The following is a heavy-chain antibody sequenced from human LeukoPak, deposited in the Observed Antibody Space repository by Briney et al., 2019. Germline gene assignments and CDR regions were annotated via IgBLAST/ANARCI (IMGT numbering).Heavy chain of an antibody. CDR2: IKQDGSEK. D-gene: IGHD3-3*01. CDR1: GFTFSTYW. CDR3: ARDPGILPPEWLSHYYYYGMDV. J-gene: IGHJ6*02. V-gene: IGHV3-7*01. Sequence: PGGSLRLSCAASGFTFSTYWMSWVRQAPGKGLEWVANIKQDGSEKYYVDSVKGRFTISRDNAKNSLYLQMSSLRAEDTAVYYCARDPGILPPEWLSHYYYYGMDVWGQGTTVTVSS.